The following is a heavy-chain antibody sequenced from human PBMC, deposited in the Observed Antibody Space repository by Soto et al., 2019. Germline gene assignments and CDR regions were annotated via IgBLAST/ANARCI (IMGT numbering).Heavy chain of an antibody. CDR3: ARQSPPNWNGWGPSGMDV. CDR1: GYSFTSYW. V-gene: IGHV5-51*01. D-gene: IGHD1-20*01. CDR2: IYPGDSDT. J-gene: IGHJ6*02. Sequence: PGESLKISCKGSGYSFTSYWIGWVRQMPGKGLEWMGIIYPGDSDTRYSPSFQGQVTISADKSISTAYLQWSSLKASDTAMYYCARQSPPNWNGWGPSGMDVWGQGTTVTVSS.